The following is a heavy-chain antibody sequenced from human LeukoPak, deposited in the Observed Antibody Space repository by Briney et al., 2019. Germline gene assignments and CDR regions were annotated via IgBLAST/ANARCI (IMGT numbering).Heavy chain of an antibody. D-gene: IGHD2-2*01. Sequence: GVSLRLSCAASGFTFDDYAMHWVRQAPGKGLEWVSGIGWNSVNIDYADSVKGRFTISRDNAKNSLYLQMNSLRAEDTALYYCANSRGFCSSTSCSSPFDYWGQGTLVTVSS. V-gene: IGHV3-9*01. CDR1: GFTFDDYA. CDR3: ANSRGFCSSTSCSSPFDY. CDR2: IGWNSVNI. J-gene: IGHJ4*02.